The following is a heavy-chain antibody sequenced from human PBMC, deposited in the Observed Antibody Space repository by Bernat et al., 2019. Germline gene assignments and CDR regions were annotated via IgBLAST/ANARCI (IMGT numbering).Heavy chain of an antibody. D-gene: IGHD1-1*01. CDR3: AHRLGGNNWDTGYFDF. V-gene: IGHV2-5*02. J-gene: IGHJ4*02. CDR1: GFSLSTSGVG. Sequence: QITLKESGPTLVKPTQTLTLTCAFSGFSLSTSGVGVGWIRQPPGRALEWLAFAYWDDDNRYNPSLKSRLAVIKVTSKNLVVLTMTNMDPEDTGTYFCAHRLGGNNWDTGYFDFWGQGAPVTVSS. CDR2: AYWDDDN.